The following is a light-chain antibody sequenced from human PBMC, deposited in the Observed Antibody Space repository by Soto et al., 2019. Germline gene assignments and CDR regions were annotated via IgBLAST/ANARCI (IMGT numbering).Light chain of an antibody. CDR1: QGISNY. J-gene: IGKJ4*01. CDR2: AAS. Sequence: DIQMTQSPSSLSASVGNRVTITCRASQGISNYLAWYQQIPGKVPKLLISAASTLHSGVPSRFSGSGSGTDFTLTISSLQPEDVATYYCQKYTNVPAFGGGTKWEIK. CDR3: QKYTNVPA. V-gene: IGKV1-27*01.